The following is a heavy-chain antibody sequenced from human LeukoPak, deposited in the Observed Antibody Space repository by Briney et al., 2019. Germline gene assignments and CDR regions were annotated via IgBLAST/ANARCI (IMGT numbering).Heavy chain of an antibody. D-gene: IGHD6-19*01. J-gene: IGHJ4*02. V-gene: IGHV3-7*03. Sequence: GGSLRLSCAASGFTFSIYWMSWVRQAPGKGLEWVANINQGGSETYYVDSVMGRFTISRDNTKNSLFLEMNILRAEDTALYYCAKDPKGYSSGWSGPDYWGQGTLVTVSS. CDR1: GFTFSIYW. CDR3: AKDPKGYSSGWSGPDY. CDR2: INQGGSET.